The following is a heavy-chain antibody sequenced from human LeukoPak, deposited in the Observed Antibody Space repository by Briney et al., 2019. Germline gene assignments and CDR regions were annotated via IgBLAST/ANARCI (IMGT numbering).Heavy chain of an antibody. CDR2: IYDNGGT. J-gene: IGHJ4*02. D-gene: IGHD3-10*01. V-gene: IGHV4-59*01. CDR3: ARRLLWFGECFDY. CDR1: GGSISSYY. Sequence: SETLSLTCTVSGGSISSYYWSWIRQPPGKGLEWIGYIYDNGGTNYNPSLKSRVTMSVDTSKNQFSLKLSSVTAADTAVYYCARRLLWFGECFDYWGQGTLVTVSS.